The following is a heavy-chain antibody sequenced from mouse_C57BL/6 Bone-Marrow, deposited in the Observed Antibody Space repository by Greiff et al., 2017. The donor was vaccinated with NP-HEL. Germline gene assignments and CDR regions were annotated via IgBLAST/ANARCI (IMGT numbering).Heavy chain of an antibody. V-gene: IGHV5-9*01. CDR1: GFTFSSYT. J-gene: IGHJ2*01. CDR2: ISGGGGNT. D-gene: IGHD5-1*01. Sequence: EVKLMESGGGLVKPGGSLKLSCAASGFTFSSYTMSWVRQTPEKRLEWVATISGGGGNTYYPDSVKGRFTISRDNAKNTLYLQMSSLRSEDTALYYCARQKYPFDYWGQGTTLTVSS. CDR3: ARQKYPFDY.